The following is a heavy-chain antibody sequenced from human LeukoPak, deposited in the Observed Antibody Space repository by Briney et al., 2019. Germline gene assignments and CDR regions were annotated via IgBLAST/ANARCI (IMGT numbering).Heavy chain of an antibody. CDR3: ATPSSIAGRASKHYYYYMVV. Sequence: SVKVSCKASGGTFSSYAISWVRQAPGQGLEWMGGIIHIFGTANYAQKFQGRVTITADESTSTAYMELSSLRSEDTDVYYCATPSSIAGRASKHYYYYMVVWGKGTTVTVSS. D-gene: IGHD6-6*01. CDR2: IIHIFGTA. V-gene: IGHV1-69*13. CDR1: GGTFSSYA. J-gene: IGHJ6*03.